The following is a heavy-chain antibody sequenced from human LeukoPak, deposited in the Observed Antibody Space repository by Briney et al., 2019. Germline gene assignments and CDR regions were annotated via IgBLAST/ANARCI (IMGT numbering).Heavy chain of an antibody. CDR1: GGTFSSYA. V-gene: IGHV1-69*05. CDR2: IIPIFGTA. D-gene: IGHD3-22*01. CDR3: ARHKNYYDSSGYFSFDY. Sequence: ASVKVSCKASGGTFSSYAISWVRQAPGQGLEWMGRIIPIFGTADYAQKFQGRVTITTDESTSTAYMELSSLRSEDMAVYYCARHKNYYDSSGYFSFDYWGQGTLVTVSS. J-gene: IGHJ4*02.